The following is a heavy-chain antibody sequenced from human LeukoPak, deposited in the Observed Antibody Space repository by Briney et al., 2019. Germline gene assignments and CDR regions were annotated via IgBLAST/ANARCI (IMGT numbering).Heavy chain of an antibody. Sequence: GGSLRLSCAASGFTVSSNYMNWVRQAPGKGLEWVSLISSGGTTYYADSVKGRFTISRDNSKNTLFLQMNSLRAEDTAVYYCARDSTHYGSGFRWDHFDYWGQGTLVTVSS. V-gene: IGHV3-66*01. CDR1: GFTVSSNY. CDR2: ISSGGTT. J-gene: IGHJ4*02. CDR3: ARDSTHYGSGFRWDHFDY. D-gene: IGHD3-10*01.